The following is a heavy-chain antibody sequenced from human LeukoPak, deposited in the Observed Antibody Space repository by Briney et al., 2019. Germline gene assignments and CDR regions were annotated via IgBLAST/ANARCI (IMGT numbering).Heavy chain of an antibody. D-gene: IGHD3-16*01. CDR2: IYYSGST. J-gene: IGHJ4*02. CDR3: ARLGLDY. V-gene: IGHV4-39*01. Sequence: IPSETLSLTCTVSGGSISSSSYYWGWIRQPPGKGLEWIGSIYYSGSTYYNPSLKSRVTISVDTSKNQFSLKLSSVTAADTAVYYCARLGLDYWGQGTLVTVSS. CDR1: GGSISSSSYY.